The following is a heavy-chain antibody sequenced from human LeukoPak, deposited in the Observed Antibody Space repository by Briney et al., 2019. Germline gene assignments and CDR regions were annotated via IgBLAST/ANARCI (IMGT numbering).Heavy chain of an antibody. CDR3: AKDPRVTMIVVVMNYFDY. Sequence: PGGSLRLSCAASGFTFSSYGMHWVRQAPGKGLEWVAVISYDGSNKYYADSVKGRFTISRDNSKNTLYPQMNSLRAEDTAVYYCAKDPRVTMIVVVMNYFDYWGQGTLVTVSS. J-gene: IGHJ4*02. V-gene: IGHV3-30*18. CDR1: GFTFSSYG. D-gene: IGHD3-22*01. CDR2: ISYDGSNK.